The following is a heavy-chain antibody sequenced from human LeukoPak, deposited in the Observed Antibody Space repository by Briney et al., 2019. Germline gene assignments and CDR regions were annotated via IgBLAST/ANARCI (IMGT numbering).Heavy chain of an antibody. V-gene: IGHV3-33*06. Sequence: GGSLRLSCAASGFTFSSYGMHWVRQAPGKGLEWVAVIWYDGSNKYYADSVKGRFTISRDNSKNTLYLQMNSLRAEDTAVYYCAKDRIGRWLRPIDYWGQGTLVTVSS. CDR1: GFTFSSYG. CDR2: IWYDGSNK. D-gene: IGHD5-12*01. CDR3: AKDRIGRWLRPIDY. J-gene: IGHJ4*02.